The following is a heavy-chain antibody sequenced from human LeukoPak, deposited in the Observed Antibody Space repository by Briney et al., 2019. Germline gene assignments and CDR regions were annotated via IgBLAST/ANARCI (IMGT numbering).Heavy chain of an antibody. CDR3: ARGWELPSH. CDR1: GFTFSRYW. J-gene: IGHJ4*02. V-gene: IGHV3-7*01. CDR2: IKQDGSEK. Sequence: GGSLRLSCAASGFTFSRYWMSWVRQAPGKGLEWVANIKQDGSEKYYVDSVKGRFTISRDNAKNSLYLQMNSLRAEDTAVYYCARGWELPSHWGQGTLVTVSS. D-gene: IGHD1-26*01.